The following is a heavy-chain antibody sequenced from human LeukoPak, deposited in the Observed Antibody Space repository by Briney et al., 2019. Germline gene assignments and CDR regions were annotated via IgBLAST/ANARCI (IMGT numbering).Heavy chain of an antibody. CDR2: MKKDGSET. J-gene: IGHJ4*02. V-gene: IGHV3-7*01. CDR3: GRHRSGSGTYFIAH. Sequence: PGGSLRLSCVVSGFTFSSYSMIWVRQAPGKGLQWVANMKKDGSETNYGDSVKGRFTISRDNAKNSLYLQMNSLRAEDTAVYYCGRHRSGSGTYFIAHWGQGTLVSVSS. CDR1: GFTFSSYS. D-gene: IGHD3-10*01.